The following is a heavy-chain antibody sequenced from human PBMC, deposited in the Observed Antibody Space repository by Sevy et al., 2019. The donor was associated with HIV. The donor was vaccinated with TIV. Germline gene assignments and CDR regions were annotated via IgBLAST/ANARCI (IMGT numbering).Heavy chain of an antibody. CDR1: GFTFSTYS. CDR3: VKDFGGPTDY. V-gene: IGHV3-74*01. Sequence: GGSLRLSCAGFGFTFSTYSMNWVRQAPGKGLVWVSRMNEDGSVTNHADSVRGRFTISRDNAKNTLYLQMNSLRVEDTAVYYCVKDFGGPTDYWGQGTLVTVSS. J-gene: IGHJ4*02. D-gene: IGHD3-16*01. CDR2: MNEDGSVT.